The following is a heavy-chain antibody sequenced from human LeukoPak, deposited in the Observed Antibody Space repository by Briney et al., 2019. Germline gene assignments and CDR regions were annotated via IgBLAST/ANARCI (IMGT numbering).Heavy chain of an antibody. V-gene: IGHV3-23*01. D-gene: IGHD2-8*01. CDR3: AKVLLGVYYFDY. Sequence: GGSLRLSCGASGFTFSSYAMSWVRQAPGKGLELVSGISGSGSSTYYADSVKGRFTISRDNSKNTLYLQMNSLRAEDTAVYYCAKVLLGVYYFDYWGQGTLVTVSS. CDR1: GFTFSSYA. CDR2: ISGSGSST. J-gene: IGHJ4*02.